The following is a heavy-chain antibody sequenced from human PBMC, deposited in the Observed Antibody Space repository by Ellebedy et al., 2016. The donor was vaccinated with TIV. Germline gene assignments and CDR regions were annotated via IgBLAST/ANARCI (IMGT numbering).Heavy chain of an antibody. D-gene: IGHD6-19*01. Sequence: GESLKISCAASGFTFTDYWLHWVRQAPGKGPVWVSRITSDGSSTTYADSVKGRFTISRDNAKNTLYLQMNSLRAEDTAVYYCARAGSSGWEAYFDLWGRGTLVTVSS. CDR3: ARAGSSGWEAYFDL. CDR2: ITSDGSST. V-gene: IGHV3-74*01. CDR1: GFTFTDYW. J-gene: IGHJ2*01.